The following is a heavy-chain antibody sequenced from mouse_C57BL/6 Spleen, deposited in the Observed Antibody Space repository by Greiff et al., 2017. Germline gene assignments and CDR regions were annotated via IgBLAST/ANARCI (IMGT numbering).Heavy chain of an antibody. V-gene: IGHV5-9*01. CDR2: ISGGGGNT. CDR1: GFTFSSYT. CDR3: AGHSGSYDYDVGDAWFAY. D-gene: IGHD2-4*01. J-gene: IGHJ3*01. Sequence: DVKLVESGGGLVKPGGSLKLSCAASGFTFSSYTMSWVRQTPEKRLEWVATISGGGGNTYYPDSVKGRFTIARDNAKNTLYLQMSSLRSEDTALYDGAGHSGSYDYDVGDAWFAYWGKGTLVTVSA.